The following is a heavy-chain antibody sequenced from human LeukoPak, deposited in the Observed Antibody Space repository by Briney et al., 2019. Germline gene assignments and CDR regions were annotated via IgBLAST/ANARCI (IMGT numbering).Heavy chain of an antibody. CDR3: ARSDVVVPAANWFDP. CDR1: GGSFRGYY. Sequence: PSETLSLTCAVYGGSFRGYYWSWIRQPPGKGLEWIGEINHSGSTNYNPSLKSRVTISVDTSKNQFSLKLSSVTAADTAVYYCARSDVVVPAANWFDPWGQGTLVTVSS. J-gene: IGHJ5*02. D-gene: IGHD2-2*01. CDR2: INHSGST. V-gene: IGHV4-34*01.